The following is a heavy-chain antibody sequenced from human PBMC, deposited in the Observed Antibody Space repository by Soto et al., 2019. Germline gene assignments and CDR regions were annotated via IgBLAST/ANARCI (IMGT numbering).Heavy chain of an antibody. CDR2: ISGSADGT. CDR3: AKDTVGGYSFWSGYYSDGLDV. CDR1: GFTFDSYA. J-gene: IGHJ3*01. D-gene: IGHD3-3*01. Sequence: EVKLLESGGGLAQPGGSLRHSCVGSGFTFDSYAISWVRQAPGERLQWIAAISGSADGTDYAHSVRGRFTISRDNAKKTVHLQMDSLRVEDTAVYFCAKDTVGGYSFWSGYYSDGLDVWGQGTLVSVS. V-gene: IGHV3-23*01.